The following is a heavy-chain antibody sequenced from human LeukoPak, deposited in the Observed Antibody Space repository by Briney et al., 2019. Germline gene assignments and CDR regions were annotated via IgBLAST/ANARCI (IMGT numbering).Heavy chain of an antibody. J-gene: IGHJ4*02. CDR2: ISSSGSTI. D-gene: IGHD5-24*01. CDR1: GFTFSDYY. V-gene: IGHV3-11*01. Sequence: GSLRLSCAASGFTFSDYYMSWIRQAPGKGLEWVSYISSSGSTIYYADSVKGRFTISRDNARNSLYLQMNSLRAEDTAVYYCARANRMARALDYWGQGTLVTVSS. CDR3: ARANRMARALDY.